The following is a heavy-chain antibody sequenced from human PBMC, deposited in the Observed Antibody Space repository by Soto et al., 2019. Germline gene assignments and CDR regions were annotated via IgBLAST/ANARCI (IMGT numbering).Heavy chain of an antibody. CDR2: ISSSGSTI. CDR1: GFTFSDYY. CDR3: ARATPDTAVQYYDRSAIWFDP. Sequence: QVQLVESGGGLVKPGGSLRLSCAASGFTFSDYYMSWIRQAPGKGLEWVSYISSSGSTIYYADSVKGRFTISRDNAKNSLYLQMNSLRAEDTAVYYCARATPDTAVQYYDRSAIWFDPWGQGSLVTVSS. J-gene: IGHJ5*02. V-gene: IGHV3-11*01. D-gene: IGHD3-22*01.